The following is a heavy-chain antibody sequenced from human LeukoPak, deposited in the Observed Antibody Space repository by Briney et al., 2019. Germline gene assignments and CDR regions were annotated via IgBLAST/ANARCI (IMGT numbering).Heavy chain of an antibody. CDR2: IYYGGSP. V-gene: IGHV4-39*01. Sequence: SETLSLTCNVSGGSISTTTNSWGWAWIRQRPTKGLEWIGSIYYGGSPYYTSSLKSRVTISVDTSKNQFSLKLASLTAADTAVYYCARHGSYYYYMDVWGKGTTVTISS. CDR3: ARHGSYYYYMDV. CDR1: GGSISTTTNS. J-gene: IGHJ6*03.